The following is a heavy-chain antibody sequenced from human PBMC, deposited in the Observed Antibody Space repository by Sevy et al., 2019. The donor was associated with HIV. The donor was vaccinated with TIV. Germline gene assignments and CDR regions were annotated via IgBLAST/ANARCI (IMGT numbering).Heavy chain of an antibody. CDR2: IKSNTDGGTT. CDR1: GITFTNAW. J-gene: IGHJ4*02. D-gene: IGHD3-3*01. Sequence: GGYLRLSCAASGITFTNAWMTWVRQAPGKGLEWVGRIKSNTDGGTTDYAAPVKGRFTISRDDSKSTLFLQMHSLKTDDTAVYYCATKGNFWSGYQYFDYWGQGTLVTVSS. V-gene: IGHV3-15*01. CDR3: ATKGNFWSGYQYFDY.